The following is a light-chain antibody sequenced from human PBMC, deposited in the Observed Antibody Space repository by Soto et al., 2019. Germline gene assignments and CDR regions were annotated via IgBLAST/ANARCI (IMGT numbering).Light chain of an antibody. Sequence: QSVLTQPPSVSGAPGQRVSISCTGSSTNIGAGYGVHWYQQRPGTAPKLLIVGNTIRPSGVPDRFSGSKSSNTASLTVSGLQAEDEADYYCSSYAGSNNFVFGTGTKLTVL. CDR1: STNIGAGYG. CDR3: SSYAGSNNFV. V-gene: IGLV1-40*01. CDR2: GNT. J-gene: IGLJ1*01.